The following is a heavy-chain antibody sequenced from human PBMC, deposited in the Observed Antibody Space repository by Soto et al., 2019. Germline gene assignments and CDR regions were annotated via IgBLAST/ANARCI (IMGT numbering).Heavy chain of an antibody. Sequence: QVQLVQSGAEVKKPGASVKVSCKASGYTFTSYDINWVRQATGQGLEWMGWMNPNSGNTRYAQKFQGRVTMTRDTYINTAYVQLSSLRCEDATVYYCASVSAGYWSSAGCPFYYYYLDVWGKGTPVTVSS. V-gene: IGHV1-8*02. CDR2: MNPNSGNT. CDR3: ASVSAGYWSSAGCPFYYYYLDV. J-gene: IGHJ6*03. CDR1: GYTFTSYD. D-gene: IGHD2-2*01.